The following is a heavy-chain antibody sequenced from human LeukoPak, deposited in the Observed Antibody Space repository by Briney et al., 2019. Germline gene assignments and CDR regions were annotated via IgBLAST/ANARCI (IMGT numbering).Heavy chain of an antibody. CDR2: IIPVFATP. D-gene: IGHD1-26*01. Sequence: APVKVSCKSSGGTFSSYGVNWVRQAPGQGLEWMGGIIPVFATPNFAQKFQGRVTISTDESASTAYMELHSLRSEDTAVYFCARATGIVAATLDYWGQGTLVTVSS. CDR1: GGTFSSYG. V-gene: IGHV1-69*05. J-gene: IGHJ4*02. CDR3: ARATGIVAATLDY.